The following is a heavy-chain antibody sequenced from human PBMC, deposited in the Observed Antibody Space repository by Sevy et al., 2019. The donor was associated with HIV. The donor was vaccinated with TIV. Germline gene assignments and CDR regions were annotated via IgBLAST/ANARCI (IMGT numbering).Heavy chain of an antibody. V-gene: IGHV3-33*01. D-gene: IGHD5-12*01. CDR2: IWYDESNK. Sequence: GGSLRLSCTASGFTFSSNAMYWVRQAPGKGLEWVAVIWYDESNKYHADSVKGRFTISRDNSKNTLYLQMNSLRAEDTAVYYCARGVATTHYYHYGMDVLGQGTTVTVSS. CDR1: GFTFSSNA. CDR3: ARGVATTHYYHYGMDV. J-gene: IGHJ6*02.